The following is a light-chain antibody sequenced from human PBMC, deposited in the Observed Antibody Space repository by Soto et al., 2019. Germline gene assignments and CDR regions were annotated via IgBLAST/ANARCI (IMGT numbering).Light chain of an antibody. CDR1: QSVTNSY. V-gene: IGKV3-20*01. Sequence: PGDRATLSCRASQSVTNSYIAWYQQKPGQAPRLLIYDASSRATGIPDRFTGSGSGPDFTLTITRLEPEDFAVYHCQQYGSSPWTFGQGTKVEIK. J-gene: IGKJ1*01. CDR2: DAS. CDR3: QQYGSSPWT.